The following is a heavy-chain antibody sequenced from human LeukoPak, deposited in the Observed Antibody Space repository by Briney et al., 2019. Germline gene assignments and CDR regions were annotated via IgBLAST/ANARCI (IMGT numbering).Heavy chain of an antibody. V-gene: IGHV1-2*04. Sequence: ASVTVSCKASGYTFTGYYMHWVRQAPGQGLEWMGWINPNSGGTNYAQKFQGWVTMTRDTSISTAYMELSRLRSDDTAVYYCARHLWSLRFLLDVWGQGTTVTVSS. CDR2: INPNSGGT. CDR1: GYTFTGYY. J-gene: IGHJ6*02. CDR3: ARHLWSLRFLLDV. D-gene: IGHD3-3*01.